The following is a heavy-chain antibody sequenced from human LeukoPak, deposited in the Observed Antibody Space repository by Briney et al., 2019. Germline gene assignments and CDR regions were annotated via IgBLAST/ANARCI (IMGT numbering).Heavy chain of an antibody. CDR1: GFTFSSYG. CDR2: INPNSGGT. Sequence: GGSLRLSCAASGFTFSSYGMHWVRQAPGQGLEWMGWINPNSGGTNYAQKFQGRVTMTRDTSISTAYMELRSLRSDDTAVYYCARGGTPRILSDMDVWGKGTTVTVSS. D-gene: IGHD2-15*01. CDR3: ARGGTPRILSDMDV. J-gene: IGHJ6*03. V-gene: IGHV1-2*02.